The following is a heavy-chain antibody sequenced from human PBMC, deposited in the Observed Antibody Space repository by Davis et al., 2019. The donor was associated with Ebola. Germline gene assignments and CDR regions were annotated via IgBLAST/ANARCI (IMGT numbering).Heavy chain of an antibody. CDR1: GFTFRDYS. D-gene: IGHD3-3*01. Sequence: GESLKISCVASGFTFRDYSMNWVRQTPGKGLEWVSFISGGSHSIFYADSVKGRFTISRDNSQNSLYLQMTSLRDDDTAVYYCAGLASGYLQKVDFWGQGTLVTVSS. CDR2: ISGGSHSI. CDR3: AGLASGYLQKVDF. V-gene: IGHV3-48*02. J-gene: IGHJ4*02.